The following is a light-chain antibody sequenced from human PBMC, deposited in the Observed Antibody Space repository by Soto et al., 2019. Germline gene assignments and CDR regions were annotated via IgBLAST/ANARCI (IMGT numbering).Light chain of an antibody. CDR2: TAS. V-gene: IGKV1-39*01. J-gene: IGKJ4*01. CDR3: QQTYSAPV. Sequence: DIQMTQSPSSLSASVGDSVTIACRASQSVGSFLNWYQQKPGKAPELLIYTASTLKSGVSSRFSGSGSGTDYTLTIGGLQPEDFATYYCQQTYSAPVFGGGTRV. CDR1: QSVGSF.